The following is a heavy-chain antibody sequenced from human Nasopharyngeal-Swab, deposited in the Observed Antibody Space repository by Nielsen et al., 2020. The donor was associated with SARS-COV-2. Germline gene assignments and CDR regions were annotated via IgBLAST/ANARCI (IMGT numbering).Heavy chain of an antibody. V-gene: IGHV1-8*02. J-gene: IGHJ3*02. CDR3: ARSRRSNYYGSGSYYNIKTDAFDI. CDR2: MNPNSGNT. Sequence: ASVKVSCKASGGTFSSYAINWVRQATGQGLEWMGWMNPNSGNTGYAQKFQGRVTMTRNTSISTAYMELSSLRSEDTAVYYCARSRRSNYYGSGSYYNIKTDAFDIWGQGTMVTVSS. CDR1: GGTFSSYA. D-gene: IGHD3-10*01.